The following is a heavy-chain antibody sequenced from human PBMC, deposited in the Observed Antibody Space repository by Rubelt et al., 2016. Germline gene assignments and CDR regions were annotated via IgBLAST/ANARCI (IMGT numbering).Heavy chain of an antibody. CDR2: IYRSGST. CDR3: VAEGFNYHGMDV. J-gene: IGHJ6*02. Sequence: VQLVESGGGLVKPGGSLRLSCAASGFTFSNAWMSWVRKAPGKGLEWIGEIYRSGSTNYDPSLKSRVTISLDKSKNQSSLKLTSVTAADTAVDYCVAEGFNYHGMDVWGQGTTVTVAS. V-gene: IGHV4-4*02. CDR1: GFTFSNAW.